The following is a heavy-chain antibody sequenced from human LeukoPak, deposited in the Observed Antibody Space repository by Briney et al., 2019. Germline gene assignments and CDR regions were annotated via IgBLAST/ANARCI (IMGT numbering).Heavy chain of an antibody. Sequence: GGSLRLSCAASGFTFSGYAMHWVRQAPGKGLEYVSAISSNGGGTYYGNSVKGRFTISRDNSKNTLYLQMGSLRAEDMAMYYCARVGRTSPFDYWGQGTLVTVSS. CDR2: ISSNGGGT. CDR3: ARVGRTSPFDY. CDR1: GFTFSGYA. V-gene: IGHV3-64*01. J-gene: IGHJ4*02.